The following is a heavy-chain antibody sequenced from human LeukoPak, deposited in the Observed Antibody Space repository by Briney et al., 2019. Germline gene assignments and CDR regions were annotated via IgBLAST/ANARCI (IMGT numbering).Heavy chain of an antibody. CDR3: ARDPDYYGSGDAFDI. CDR2: ISSISSPI. D-gene: IGHD3-10*01. CDR1: GFTFSSYS. Sequence: QPGGSLRLSCAASGFTFSSYSMNWVRQAPGKGLEWVSSISSISSPIFYADSVNGRYTISIDNTKNSTYLPMNSLRAVTTAVYYCARDPDYYGSGDAFDIWGQGTIGTVSS. J-gene: IGHJ3*02. V-gene: IGHV3-48*01.